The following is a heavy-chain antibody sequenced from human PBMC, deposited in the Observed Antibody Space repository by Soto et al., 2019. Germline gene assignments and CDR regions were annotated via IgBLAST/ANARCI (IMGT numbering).Heavy chain of an antibody. V-gene: IGHV3-23*01. CDR1: GFTFSSYA. Sequence: GGSLRLSCAASGFTFSSYAMSWVRQAPGKGLEWVPAISGSGGSTYYADSVKGRFTISRDNSKNTLYLQMNSLRAEDTAVYYCVVNTAYFDYWGQGTLVTVSS. J-gene: IGHJ4*02. CDR2: ISGSGGST. CDR3: VVNTAYFDY.